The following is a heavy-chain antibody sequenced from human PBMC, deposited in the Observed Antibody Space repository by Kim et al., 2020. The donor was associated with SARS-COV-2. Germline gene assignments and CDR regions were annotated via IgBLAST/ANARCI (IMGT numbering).Heavy chain of an antibody. Sequence: SETLSLTCTVSGGSISSSSYYWGWIRQPPGKGLEWIGSIYYSGSTYYNPSLKSRVTISVDTSKNQFSLKLSSVTAADTAVYYCAPLSASAGYWGQGTLVTVSS. CDR2: IYYSGST. CDR3: APLSASAGY. J-gene: IGHJ4*02. CDR1: GGSISSSSYY. V-gene: IGHV4-39*01.